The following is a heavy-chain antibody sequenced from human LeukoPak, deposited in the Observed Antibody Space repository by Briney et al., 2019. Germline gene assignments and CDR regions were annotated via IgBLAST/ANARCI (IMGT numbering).Heavy chain of an antibody. CDR1: GFTISSYG. Sequence: PGESLTLSCAVSGFTISSYGIHWVRQPPGQGMDREAVRWYDGSNKYYADSVTDRFTTSRVNSTNTLYLQIDSLRAEDTAVYYCASDLLWLATCVFGYRGEGALVTDPS. V-gene: IGHV3-33*01. CDR2: RWYDGSNK. J-gene: IGHJ4*02. CDR3: ASDLLWLATCVFGY. D-gene: IGHD2/OR15-2a*01.